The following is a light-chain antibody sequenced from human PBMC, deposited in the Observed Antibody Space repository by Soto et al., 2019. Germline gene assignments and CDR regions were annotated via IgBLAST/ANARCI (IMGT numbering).Light chain of an antibody. Sequence: DIQMTQSPSSLSASVGDRVTITCRASQTISTYLNWYQQNPGKAPKLLIYAASNLQSGVPSRFSGSWSGTDFTLTINSLLPEDFATYYCQHSFNLPYTFGQGTKLEIK. CDR3: QHSFNLPYT. V-gene: IGKV1-39*01. CDR1: QTISTY. J-gene: IGKJ2*01. CDR2: AAS.